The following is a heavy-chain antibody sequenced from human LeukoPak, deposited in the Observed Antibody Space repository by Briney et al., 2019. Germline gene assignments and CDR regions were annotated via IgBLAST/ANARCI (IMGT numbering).Heavy chain of an antibody. J-gene: IGHJ5*01. CDR3: ARNRFYLSGAYFFDS. V-gene: IGHV4-59*01. CDR1: GGSMKNSF. Sequence: PSETLSLTCSVSGGSMKNSFWSWIRQPPGKGLEWIGYISDSGITNYNPSLKSRVSFSVDTSKGHFYLNLRSVTAADTALYFCARNRFYLSGAYFFDSWGRGTLVTVSS. CDR2: ISDSGIT. D-gene: IGHD2/OR15-2a*01.